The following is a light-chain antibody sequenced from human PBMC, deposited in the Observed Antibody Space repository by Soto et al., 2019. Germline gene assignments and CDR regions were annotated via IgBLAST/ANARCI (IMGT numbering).Light chain of an antibody. V-gene: IGKV3-11*01. CDR3: QQRSAWPLT. J-gene: IGKJ4*01. Sequence: IVLTQSQATLSLSPGEGATLSCRASQSIGDYVAWFQQKPGQAPRLLIYDGSNRAVGIPARFSGSASGTDSTLTISSLEPEDFAVYYCQQRSAWPLTFGGGTRVEI. CDR1: QSIGDY. CDR2: DGS.